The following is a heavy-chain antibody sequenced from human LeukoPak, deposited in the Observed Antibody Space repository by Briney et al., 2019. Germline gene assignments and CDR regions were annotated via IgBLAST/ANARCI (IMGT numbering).Heavy chain of an antibody. Sequence: SETLSLTCTVSGGSISSGDYYWSWIRQPPGKGLEWIGYIYYSGSTYYNPSLKSRVTISVDTSKNQFSLKLSSVTAADTAVYYCASGNTAMVTGAFDIWGQGTMVTVSS. CDR2: IYYSGST. J-gene: IGHJ3*02. V-gene: IGHV4-30-4*08. CDR3: ASGNTAMVTGAFDI. CDR1: GGSISSGDYY. D-gene: IGHD5-18*01.